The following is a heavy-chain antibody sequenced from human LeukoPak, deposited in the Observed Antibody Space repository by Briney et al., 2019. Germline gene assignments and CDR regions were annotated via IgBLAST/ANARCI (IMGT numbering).Heavy chain of an antibody. CDR2: ISRDSSTI. V-gene: IGHV3-48*02. D-gene: IGHD4-23*01. Sequence: QTGGSLRLSCAASGFTFSDYNMNWVRQAPGKGLEWVSHISRDSSTIYYADSVKGRFTISRDNGKDSLYLQMNSLRDEDTAVYYCARVAAGYSVNYFDYWGQGTLVTVSS. J-gene: IGHJ4*02. CDR3: ARVAAGYSVNYFDY. CDR1: GFTFSDYN.